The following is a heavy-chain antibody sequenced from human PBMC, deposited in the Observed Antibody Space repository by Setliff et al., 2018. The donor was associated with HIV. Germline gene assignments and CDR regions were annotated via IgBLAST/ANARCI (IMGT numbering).Heavy chain of an antibody. CDR1: GGSISSANYY. Sequence: KPSETLSLTCTVSGGSISSANYYWSWIRQPPGKGLEWIGYIYYNGNAYYYNPSLKSRTTTSLDTSKNQFSLNLTSVTAADTAVYYCASRVYYYDESRVLREEGFVPWGQGTLVTVSS. V-gene: IGHV4-30-4*08. J-gene: IGHJ5*02. CDR2: IYYNGNAY. D-gene: IGHD3-22*01. CDR3: ASRVYYYDESRVLREEGFVP.